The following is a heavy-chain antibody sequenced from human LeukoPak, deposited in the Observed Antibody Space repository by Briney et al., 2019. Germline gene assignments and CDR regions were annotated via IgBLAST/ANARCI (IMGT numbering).Heavy chain of an antibody. D-gene: IGHD6-19*01. Sequence: ETLSLTCTVSGGSISSYYWSWVRQAPGKGLEWVSAISGSGGSTYYADSVKGRFTISRDNSKNTLYLQMNSLRAEDTAVYHCAKRDSSGWYPGNYFDYWGQGTLVTVSS. CDR1: GGSISSYY. V-gene: IGHV3-23*01. CDR2: ISGSGGST. J-gene: IGHJ4*02. CDR3: AKRDSSGWYPGNYFDY.